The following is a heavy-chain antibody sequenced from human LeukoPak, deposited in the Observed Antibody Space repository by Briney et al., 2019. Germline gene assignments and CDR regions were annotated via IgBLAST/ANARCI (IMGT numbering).Heavy chain of an antibody. Sequence: GGSLRLSCAASGFTFDDYAMHWVRQAPGKGLEWVANIKQDGSEKYYVDSVKGRFTISRDNAKNSLYLQMNSLRAEDTAVYYCASRYSSSWYYYYYYMDVWGKGTTVTVSS. J-gene: IGHJ6*03. CDR3: ASRYSSSWYYYYYYMDV. CDR1: GFTFDDYA. V-gene: IGHV3-7*01. D-gene: IGHD6-13*01. CDR2: IKQDGSEK.